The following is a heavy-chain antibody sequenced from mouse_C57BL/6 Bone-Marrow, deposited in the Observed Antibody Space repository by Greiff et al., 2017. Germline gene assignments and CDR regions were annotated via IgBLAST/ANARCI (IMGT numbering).Heavy chain of an antibody. Sequence: DVQLVESGEGLVKPGGSLKLSCAASGFTFSSYAMSWVRQTPEKRLEWVAYISSGGDYIYYADTVQGRFTISRDNARNTLYLQMSSRKSEDTAMYYCTRDGDWYFDVWGTGTTVTVSS. D-gene: IGHD2-3*01. CDR3: TRDGDWYFDV. CDR1: GFTFSSYA. CDR2: ISSGGDYI. V-gene: IGHV5-9-1*02. J-gene: IGHJ1*03.